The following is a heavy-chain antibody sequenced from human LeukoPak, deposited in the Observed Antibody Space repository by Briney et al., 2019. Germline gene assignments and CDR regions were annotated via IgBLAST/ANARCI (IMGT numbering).Heavy chain of an antibody. J-gene: IGHJ4*02. V-gene: IGHV3-43*01. D-gene: IGHD3-10*01. Sequence: GGSLRLSCAASGFTFDDYTMHWVRQAPGKGLEWVSLISWDGGSTYYADSVKGRFTISRDNSKNSLYLQMNSLRTEDTALYYCAKDIVSGTMVRGVTFDYWGQGTLVTVSS. CDR2: ISWDGGST. CDR1: GFTFDDYT. CDR3: AKDIVSGTMVRGVTFDY.